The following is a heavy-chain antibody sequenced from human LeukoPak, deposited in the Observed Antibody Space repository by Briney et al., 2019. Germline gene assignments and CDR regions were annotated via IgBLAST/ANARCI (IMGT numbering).Heavy chain of an antibody. D-gene: IGHD3-10*01. Sequence: ASVKVSCKASGYTFTGYYMHWVRHAPGQGLEWMGWINPNSGGTNYAQKFQGRVTMTRDTSISTAYMELSRLRSDDTAVYYCARALFGSGVSLFDYWGQGTLVTVSS. J-gene: IGHJ4*02. CDR3: ARALFGSGVSLFDY. CDR1: GYTFTGYY. CDR2: INPNSGGT. V-gene: IGHV1-2*02.